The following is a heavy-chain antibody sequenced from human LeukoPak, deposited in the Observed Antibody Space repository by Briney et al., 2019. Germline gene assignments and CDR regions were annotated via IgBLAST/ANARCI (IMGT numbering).Heavy chain of an antibody. Sequence: ASVKVSCKVSGYTLTELSMHWVRQAPGKGLEWMGGFDPEDGETIYAQKFQGRVTMTEDTSTDTAYMELSSLRSEDTAVYYCARDLYPAASPGVNWFDPWGQGTLVTVSS. D-gene: IGHD2-2*01. J-gene: IGHJ5*02. CDR3: ARDLYPAASPGVNWFDP. V-gene: IGHV1-24*01. CDR2: FDPEDGET. CDR1: GYTLTELS.